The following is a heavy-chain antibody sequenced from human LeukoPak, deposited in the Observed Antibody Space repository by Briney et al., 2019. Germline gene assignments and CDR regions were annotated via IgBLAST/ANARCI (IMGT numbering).Heavy chain of an antibody. V-gene: IGHV4-30-4*08. CDR3: ASGGEFTVFGVVTPDS. D-gene: IGHD3-3*01. Sequence: ASQTLSLTCTVSGGSISSVDSYWRWIRQAPGKGLEWIGYIYYTGGTYYNSSLESRVSISLDTSKNQFSLKLSSVTAADTAVYYRASGGEFTVFGVVTPDSWGLGTLVTVSS. CDR1: GGSISSVDSY. CDR2: IYYTGGT. J-gene: IGHJ4*02.